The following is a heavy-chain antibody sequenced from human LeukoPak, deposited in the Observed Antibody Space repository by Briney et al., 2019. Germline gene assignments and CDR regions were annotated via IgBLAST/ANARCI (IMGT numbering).Heavy chain of an antibody. D-gene: IGHD5-18*01. CDR1: GFTFSSYW. V-gene: IGHV3-7*01. CDR2: IKKDGSEK. CDR3: ARDLSGVTGYTYGRGIDY. J-gene: IGHJ4*02. Sequence: GGSLRLSCAASGFTFSSYWTSWVRQAPGKGLEWVANIKKDGSEKYYVDSVKGRFTISRDNAKTSLYLQMNSLRAEDTAVYYCARDLSGVTGYTYGRGIDYWGQGTLVTVSS.